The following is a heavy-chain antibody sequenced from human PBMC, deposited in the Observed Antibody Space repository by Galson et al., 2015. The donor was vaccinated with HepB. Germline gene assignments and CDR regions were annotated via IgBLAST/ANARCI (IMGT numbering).Heavy chain of an antibody. CDR2: IRSKANSYAT. D-gene: IGHD3-10*01. CDR1: GFTFSGSA. CDR3: TSSGSGSYGDY. Sequence: SLRLSCAASGFTFSGSAMHWVRQASGKGLEWVGRIRSKANSYATAYAASVKGRFTISRDDSKNTAYLQMNSLKTEDTAVYYCTSSGSGSYGDYWGQGTLVTVSS. V-gene: IGHV3-73*01. J-gene: IGHJ4*02.